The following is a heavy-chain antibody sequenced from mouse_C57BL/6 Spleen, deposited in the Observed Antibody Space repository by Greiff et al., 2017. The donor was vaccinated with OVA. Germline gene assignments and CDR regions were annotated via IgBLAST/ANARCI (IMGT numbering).Heavy chain of an antibody. V-gene: IGHV1-72*01. J-gene: IGHJ4*01. Sequence: QVQLQQPGAELVKPGASVKLSCKASGYTFTSYWMHWVKQRPGRGLEWIGRIDPNGGGTKYNEKFKSKATLTVDKPSITADMQLSSLTSEDSAVYYCARSLYDYDGYYYAMDYWGQGTSVTVSS. CDR1: GYTFTSYW. CDR3: ARSLYDYDGYYYAMDY. D-gene: IGHD2-4*01. CDR2: IDPNGGGT.